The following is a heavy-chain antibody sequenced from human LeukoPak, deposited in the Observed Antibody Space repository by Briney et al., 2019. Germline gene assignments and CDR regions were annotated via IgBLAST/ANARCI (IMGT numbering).Heavy chain of an antibody. Sequence: GGSPRLSCAASGFTVITNDMTWVRQAPGKGLEWVSVLYSDGNTKYADSVQGRFTISRDNSKNTLYLEMNSLSPDDTAVYYCARGVEPLAANTLAYWGQGALVTVSS. CDR2: LYSDGNT. J-gene: IGHJ4*02. CDR3: ARGVEPLAANTLAY. CDR1: GFTVITND. V-gene: IGHV3-53*01. D-gene: IGHD1-14*01.